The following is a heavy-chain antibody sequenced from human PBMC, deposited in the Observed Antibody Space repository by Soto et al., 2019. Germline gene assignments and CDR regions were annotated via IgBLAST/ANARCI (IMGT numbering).Heavy chain of an antibody. V-gene: IGHV3-30-3*01. CDR2: ISYDGSNK. J-gene: IGHJ4*02. CDR3: ARGYDFWSGYLDY. Sequence: GGSLRLSCAASGFTFSSYAMRWVRQAPGKGLEWVAVISYDGSNKYYADSVKGRFTISRDNSKNTLYLQMNSLRAEDTAVYYCARGYDFWSGYLDYWGQGTLVTVSS. CDR1: GFTFSSYA. D-gene: IGHD3-3*01.